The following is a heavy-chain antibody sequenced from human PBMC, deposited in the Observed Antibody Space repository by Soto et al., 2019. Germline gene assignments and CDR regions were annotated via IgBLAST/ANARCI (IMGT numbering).Heavy chain of an antibody. CDR2: INPSGGST. CDR3: ARGPGYCISTSCSGMDV. CDR1: GYTFTIYY. J-gene: IGHJ6*02. Sequence: GASVKVSCKASGYTFTIYYMHWVRQAPGQGLEWMGIINPSGGSTSYAQKFQGRVTMTRDTSTSTVYMELSSLRSEDTAVYYCARGPGYCISTSCSGMDVWGQGTTVTVSS. D-gene: IGHD2-2*01. V-gene: IGHV1-46*01.